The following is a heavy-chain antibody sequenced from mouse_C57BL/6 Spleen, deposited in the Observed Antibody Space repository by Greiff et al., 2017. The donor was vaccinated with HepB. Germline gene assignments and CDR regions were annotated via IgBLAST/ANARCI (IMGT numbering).Heavy chain of an antibody. Sequence: EVKVVESEGGLVQPGSSMKLSCTASGFTFSDYYMAWVRQVPEKGLEWVANINYDGSSTYYLDSLKSRFIISRDNAKNILYLQMSSLKSEDTATYYCARRDWDGGDFDYWGQGTTLTVSS. D-gene: IGHD4-1*01. CDR2: INYDGSST. V-gene: IGHV5-16*02. CDR3: ARRDWDGGDFDY. CDR1: GFTFSDYY. J-gene: IGHJ2*01.